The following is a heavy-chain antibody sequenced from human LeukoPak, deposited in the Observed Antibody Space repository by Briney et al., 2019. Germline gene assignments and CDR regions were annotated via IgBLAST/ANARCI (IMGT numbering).Heavy chain of an antibody. D-gene: IGHD6-19*01. J-gene: IGHJ4*02. CDR1: GDSIRGYY. V-gene: IGHV4-59*08. CDR3: ARQLRGEAVAGHLQPFDY. Sequence: SETLSLTCTVSGDSIRGYYWGWIRQPPGKGLEWIGYIYYSGSTNYNPSLKSRVTISVDTSKNQFSLKLSSVTAADTAVYFCARQLRGEAVAGHLQPFDYWGQGTLVTVSS. CDR2: IYYSGST.